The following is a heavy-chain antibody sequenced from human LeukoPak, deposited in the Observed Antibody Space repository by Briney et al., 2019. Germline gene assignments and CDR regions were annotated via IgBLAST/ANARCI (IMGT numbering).Heavy chain of an antibody. CDR3: ARDPPRIVGTTIADP. Sequence: SVKVSCKASGGTFSSYTISWVRQAPGRGLEWMGGIIPIFGIANYAQKFQGRVTITAGKSTSTAYMELRSLRSEDTAVYYCARDPPRIVGTTIADPWGQGTLVTVSS. CDR2: IIPIFGIA. D-gene: IGHD2-21*01. J-gene: IGHJ5*02. CDR1: GGTFSSYT. V-gene: IGHV1-69*10.